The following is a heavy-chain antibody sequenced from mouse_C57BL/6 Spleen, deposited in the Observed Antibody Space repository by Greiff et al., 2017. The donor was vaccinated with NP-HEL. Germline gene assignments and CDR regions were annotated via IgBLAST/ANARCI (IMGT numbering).Heavy chain of an antibody. CDR1: GYAFSSSW. J-gene: IGHJ2*01. D-gene: IGHD2-1*01. CDR2: IYPGDGDT. CDR3: ARIDYGNYFDY. V-gene: IGHV1-82*01. Sequence: VQLQQSGPELVKPGASVKISCKASGYAFSSSWMNWVKQRPGKGLEWIGRIYPGDGDTNYNGKFKGKATLTADKSSSTAYMQLSSLTSEDSAVYFCARIDYGNYFDYWGQGTTLTVSS.